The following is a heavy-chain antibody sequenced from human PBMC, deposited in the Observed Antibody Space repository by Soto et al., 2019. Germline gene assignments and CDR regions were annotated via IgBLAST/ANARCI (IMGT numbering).Heavy chain of an antibody. CDR2: ISYDGSNK. CDR1: GFTFSSYA. D-gene: IGHD6-6*01. J-gene: IGHJ6*02. V-gene: IGHV3-30-3*01. CDR3: ARDYSSSSLFYYYYYGMDV. Sequence: QVQLVESGGGVVQPGRSLRLSCAASGFTFSSYAMHWVRQAPGKGLEWVAVISYDGSNKYYADSVKGRFTISRDNSQNTLYLQMNSLRAEDTAVYYCARDYSSSSLFYYYYYGMDVWGQGTTVTVSS.